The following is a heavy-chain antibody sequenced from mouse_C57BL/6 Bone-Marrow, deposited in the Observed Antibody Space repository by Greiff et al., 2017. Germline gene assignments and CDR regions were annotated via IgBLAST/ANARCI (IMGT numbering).Heavy chain of an antibody. Sequence: VQLQQPGAELVKPGASVKMSCKASGYTFTSYWITWVKQRPGQGLEWIGDIYPGSGSTNYNEKFKSKATLTVDTSSSTAYMQLSSLTSEDSAVYYCDIYYDNYDWYFDVWGTGTTVTVSS. V-gene: IGHV1-55*01. CDR2: IYPGSGST. CDR1: GYTFTSYW. CDR3: DIYYDNYDWYFDV. J-gene: IGHJ1*03. D-gene: IGHD2-1*01.